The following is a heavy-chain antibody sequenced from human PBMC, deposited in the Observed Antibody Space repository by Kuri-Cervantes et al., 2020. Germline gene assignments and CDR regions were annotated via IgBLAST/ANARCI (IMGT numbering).Heavy chain of an antibody. Sequence: SETLSLTCTVSGGSISSGDYYWSWIRQPPGKGLEWIGYIYYSGSTNYNPSLKSRVTISVDTSKNQFSLKLSSVTAADTAVYYCARDNSGWYVWGQGALVTVSS. V-gene: IGHV4-61*08. CDR1: GGSISSGDYY. J-gene: IGHJ4*02. CDR2: IYYSGST. CDR3: ARDNSGWYV. D-gene: IGHD6-19*01.